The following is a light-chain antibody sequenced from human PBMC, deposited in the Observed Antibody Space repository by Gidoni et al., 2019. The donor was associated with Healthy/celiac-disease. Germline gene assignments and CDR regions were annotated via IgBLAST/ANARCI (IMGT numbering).Light chain of an antibody. V-gene: IGKV1-39*01. CDR3: QQSYSTPRT. CDR2: AAS. Sequence: IHMTQSPSSLSASVGDRVTNTCRASQSISSYLNWYQQKPGKAPKLLIYAASSLQSGVPSRFSGSGSGTDFTLTISSLQPEDFATYYCQQSYSTPRTFGQGTKVEIK. CDR1: QSISSY. J-gene: IGKJ1*01.